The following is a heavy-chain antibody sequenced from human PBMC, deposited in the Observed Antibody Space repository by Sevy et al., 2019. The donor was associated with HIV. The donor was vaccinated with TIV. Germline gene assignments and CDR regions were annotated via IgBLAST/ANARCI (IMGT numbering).Heavy chain of an antibody. CDR3: AKKGGYGSGSYYWYFDL. CDR2: INTDGSGT. Sequence: GGSLRLSCAASGFTFSAYWMHWVRQAPAKGLVWVSRINTDGSGTSYADSVKGRFTISRDNAKNTLYLQMNNLRAEDTAVYYCAKKGGYGSGSYYWYFDLWGRGTLVTVSS. J-gene: IGHJ2*01. V-gene: IGHV3-74*01. D-gene: IGHD3-10*01. CDR1: GFTFSAYW.